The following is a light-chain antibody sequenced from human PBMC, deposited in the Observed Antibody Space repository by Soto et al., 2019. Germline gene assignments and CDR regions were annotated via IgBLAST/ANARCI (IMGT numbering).Light chain of an antibody. V-gene: IGKV3-15*01. CDR3: QQYNNWPLT. CDR1: QSVSSN. J-gene: IGKJ3*01. Sequence: IVMTQSPATLSLSPGERATLSCRASQSVSSNLAWYQQKPGQTPRLLIYGDSTRATGIPARFSAGGSGTEFTLTISSLQSEDFAVYYCQQYNNWPLTFGPGTRVDIK. CDR2: GDS.